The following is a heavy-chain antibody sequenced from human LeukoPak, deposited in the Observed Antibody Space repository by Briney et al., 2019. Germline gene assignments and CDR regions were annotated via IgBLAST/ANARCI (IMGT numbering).Heavy chain of an antibody. CDR3: ARVGQDFSSGWYY. CDR2: IYHSGNT. Sequence: SETLSLTCIVSGGSISTYYWSWIRQPPGKGLEWIGYIYHSGNTNYNPSLKSRVTISVDTSKNQFSLKLSSVTAADTAVYYCARVGQDFSSGWYYWGQGTLVTVSS. CDR1: GGSISTYY. D-gene: IGHD6-19*01. J-gene: IGHJ4*02. V-gene: IGHV4-59*01.